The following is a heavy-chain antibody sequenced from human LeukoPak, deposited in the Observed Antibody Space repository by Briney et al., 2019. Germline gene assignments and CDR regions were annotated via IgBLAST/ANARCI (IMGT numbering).Heavy chain of an antibody. Sequence: GGSLRLSCAASGFTFSSYAMSWVRQAPGKGLEWVSAISGSGGSTYYADSVKGRFTISRDNSKNTLYLQMNSLSAEDTAVYYCAQMPGYSSGWYPDYWGQGTLVTVSS. V-gene: IGHV3-23*01. J-gene: IGHJ4*02. CDR2: ISGSGGST. CDR3: AQMPGYSSGWYPDY. CDR1: GFTFSSYA. D-gene: IGHD6-19*01.